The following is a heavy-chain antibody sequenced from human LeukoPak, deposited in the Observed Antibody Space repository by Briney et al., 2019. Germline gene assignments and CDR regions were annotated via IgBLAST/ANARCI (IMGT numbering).Heavy chain of an antibody. J-gene: IGHJ4*02. D-gene: IGHD3-22*01. CDR2: ISGSGGST. CDR3: AKTPHSSGFFRSFDY. CDR1: GFTFSSYS. V-gene: IGHV3-23*01. Sequence: GGSLRLSCAASGFTFSSYSMNWVRQAPGKGLEWVSAISGSGGSTYYADSVKGRFTISRDNSKNTLYLQMNSLRAEDTAVYYCAKTPHSSGFFRSFDYWGQGTLVTVSS.